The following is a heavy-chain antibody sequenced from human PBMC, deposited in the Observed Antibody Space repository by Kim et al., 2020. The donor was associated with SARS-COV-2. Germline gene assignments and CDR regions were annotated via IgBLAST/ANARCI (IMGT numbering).Heavy chain of an antibody. Sequence: SETLSLTCTVSGGSISSSSYYWGWIRQPPGKGLEWIGSIYYSGSTYYNPSLKSRVTISVDTSKNQFSLKLSSVTAADTAVYYCARLPVASATIWFDPWGQGTLVTVSS. J-gene: IGHJ5*02. V-gene: IGHV4-39*01. CDR2: IYYSGST. D-gene: IGHD6-25*01. CDR1: GGSISSSSYY. CDR3: ARLPVASATIWFDP.